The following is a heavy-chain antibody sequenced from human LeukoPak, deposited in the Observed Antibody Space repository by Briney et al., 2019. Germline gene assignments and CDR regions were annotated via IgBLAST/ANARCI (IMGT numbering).Heavy chain of an antibody. D-gene: IGHD3-3*01. CDR3: GRQSFRALFAF. CDR1: GFTFSSYG. V-gene: IGHV3-23*01. CDR2: ISGSGGST. Sequence: PGGTLRLSCAASGFTFSSYGMSWVRQAPGKGLEWVSAISGSGGSTYYADSVKGRFTISRDNSKNTLYLQMNSLRAEDTAVYYWGRQSFRALFAFWGQGTLVTVPS. J-gene: IGHJ4*02.